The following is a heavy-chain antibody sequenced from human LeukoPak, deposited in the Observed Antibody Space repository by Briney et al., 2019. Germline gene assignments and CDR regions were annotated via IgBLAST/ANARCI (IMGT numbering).Heavy chain of an antibody. V-gene: IGHV4-39*01. Sequence: PSETLSLTCTVSGGSISSSSYYWGWIRQPPGKGLEWIGTVYYSGSTYCNPSLKSRVTISVDTSKNQFSLKLSSVTAADTAVYYCARQSSDLYYYYGMDVWGQGTTVTVS. D-gene: IGHD6-19*01. CDR2: VYYSGST. J-gene: IGHJ6*02. CDR1: GGSISSSSYY. CDR3: ARQSSDLYYYYGMDV.